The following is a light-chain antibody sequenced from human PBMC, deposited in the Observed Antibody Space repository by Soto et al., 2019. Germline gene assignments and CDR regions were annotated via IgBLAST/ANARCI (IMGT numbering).Light chain of an antibody. CDR3: QQRSNWPLT. CDR1: QSVSSY. J-gene: IGKJ4*02. V-gene: IGKV3-11*01. CDR2: DAS. Sequence: EIVLTQSPATLSLSPGERATLSCRASQSVSSYLAWYQQKPGQAPRLLLYDASNRATGIPARLSGSGSGTDFTLTISSLEPEDFAVYYCQQRSNWPLTCAGGTKVEIK.